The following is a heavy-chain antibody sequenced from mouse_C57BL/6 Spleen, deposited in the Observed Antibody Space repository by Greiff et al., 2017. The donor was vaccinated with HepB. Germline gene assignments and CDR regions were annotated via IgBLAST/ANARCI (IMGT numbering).Heavy chain of an antibody. CDR1: GYAFSSSW. Sequence: QVQLQQSGPELVKPGASVKISCKASGYAFSSSWMNWVKQRPGKGLEWIGRIYPGDGDTNYNGKFKGKATLTADKSSSTAYMQLSSLTSEDSAVYFCARSPYAFAYWGQGTLVTVSA. J-gene: IGHJ3*01. CDR3: ARSPYAFAY. CDR2: IYPGDGDT. V-gene: IGHV1-82*01. D-gene: IGHD2-12*01.